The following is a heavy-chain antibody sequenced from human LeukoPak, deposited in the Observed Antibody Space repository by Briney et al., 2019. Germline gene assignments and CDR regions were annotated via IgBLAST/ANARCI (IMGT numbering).Heavy chain of an antibody. CDR3: TRLLPSSHHFFDP. J-gene: IGHJ5*02. CDR1: GFTVSNDY. Sequence: GGSLSLSCAVSGFTVSNDYMRWVRQARGKGLEWVSVIYGGGATYYADSVRGRFTISRDNFENTLFLQMDNLRAEETAVYYCTRLLPSSHHFFDPWGQGALVAVSS. CDR2: IYGGGAT. V-gene: IGHV3-53*01. D-gene: IGHD6-6*01.